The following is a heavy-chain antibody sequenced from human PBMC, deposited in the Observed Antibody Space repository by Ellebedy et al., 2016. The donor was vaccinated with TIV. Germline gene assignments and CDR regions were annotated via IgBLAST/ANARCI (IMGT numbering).Heavy chain of an antibody. CDR2: IYHSGST. J-gene: IGHJ2*01. CDR1: GGSISSSNW. V-gene: IGHV4-4*02. CDR3: ARGEAIMITFGGVIAAWYFDL. D-gene: IGHD3-16*02. Sequence: SETLSLTXAVSGGSISSSNWWSWVRQPPGKGLEWIGEIYHSGSTNYNPSLKSRVTISVDKSKNQFSLKLSSVTAADTAVYYCARGEAIMITFGGVIAAWYFDLWGRGTLVTVSS.